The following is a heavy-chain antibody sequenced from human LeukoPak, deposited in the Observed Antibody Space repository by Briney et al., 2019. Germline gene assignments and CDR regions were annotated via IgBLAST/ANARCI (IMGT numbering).Heavy chain of an antibody. J-gene: IGHJ3*02. CDR3: ARVGEWLGSWGAFDI. Sequence: GASVTVSCKASGYTFTSYYMHWVRQAPGQGLEWMGIINPSGGSTSYAQKFQGRVTITRDMSTSTVYMELSSLRSEDTAVYYCARVGEWLGSWGAFDIWGQGTMVTVSS. V-gene: IGHV1-46*01. D-gene: IGHD3-9*01. CDR2: INPSGGST. CDR1: GYTFTSYY.